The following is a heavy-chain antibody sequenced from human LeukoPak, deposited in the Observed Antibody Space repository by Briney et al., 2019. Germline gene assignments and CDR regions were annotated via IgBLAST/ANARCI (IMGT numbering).Heavy chain of an antibody. Sequence: GASVKVSCKASGYTFTGYYMHWLRQVPGQALECMGWINPNSGGTNYVQKFQGRVTMTRDTSITTAYMELSRLRSDDTAVYYCARGFSSWYLSPYYLEYCGQGTPVTVSS. D-gene: IGHD6-13*01. J-gene: IGHJ4*02. CDR1: GYTFTGYY. V-gene: IGHV1-2*02. CDR3: ARGFSSWYLSPYYLEY. CDR2: INPNSGGT.